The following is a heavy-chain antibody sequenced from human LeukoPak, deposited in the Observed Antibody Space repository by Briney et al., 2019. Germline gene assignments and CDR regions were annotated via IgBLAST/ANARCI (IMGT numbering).Heavy chain of an antibody. J-gene: IGHJ4*02. CDR2: INHSGSP. D-gene: IGHD3-22*01. Sequence: PSETLSLTCAVYGGSFSGYYWSWIRQPPGKGLEWIGEINHSGSPNYNPSLKSRVPISVDPSKSHFSLKLSSVTAADTAVYYCAAGSGYYDYGGQGTRVTVSS. V-gene: IGHV4-34*01. CDR3: AAGSGYYDY. CDR1: GGSFSGYY.